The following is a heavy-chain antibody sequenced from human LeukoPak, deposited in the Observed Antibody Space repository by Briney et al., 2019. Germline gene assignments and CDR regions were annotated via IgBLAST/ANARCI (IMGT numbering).Heavy chain of an antibody. CDR3: ARDRGGWELHFDY. V-gene: IGHV4-59*12. D-gene: IGHD1-26*01. CDR2: IYYRGST. J-gene: IGHJ4*02. CDR1: GASISSYY. Sequence: SETLSLTCTVSGASISSYYWSWIRQPPGKGLEWIGYIYYRGSTKYNPSLKSRVTISADTSKNQFSLKLSSVTAADTAVYYCARDRGGWELHFDYWGQGTLVTVSS.